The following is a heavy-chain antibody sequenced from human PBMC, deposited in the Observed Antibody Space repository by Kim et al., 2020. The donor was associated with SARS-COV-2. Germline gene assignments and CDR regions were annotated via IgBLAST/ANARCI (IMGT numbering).Heavy chain of an antibody. CDR3: ARTSIRTYYYGSGGYMDV. V-gene: IGHV4-59*01. Sequence: KSRVTISVDTSKNQFSLKLSSVTAADTAVYYCARTSIRTYYYGSGGYMDVWGKGTTVTVSS. J-gene: IGHJ6*03. D-gene: IGHD3-10*01.